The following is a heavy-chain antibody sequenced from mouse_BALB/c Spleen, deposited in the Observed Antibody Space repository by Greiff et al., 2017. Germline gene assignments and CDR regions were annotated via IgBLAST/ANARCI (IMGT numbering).Heavy chain of an antibody. CDR2: ISSGGSYT. D-gene: IGHD2-4*01. J-gene: IGHJ4*01. CDR3: ARHRGLRGDY. V-gene: IGHV5-6*01. CDR1: GFTFSSYG. Sequence: EVMLVESGGDLVKPGGSLKLSCAASGFTFSSYGMSWVRQTPDKRLEWVATISSGGSYTYYPDSVKGRFTISRDNAKNTLYLQMSSLKSEDTAMYYCARHRGLRGDYWGQGTSVTVSS.